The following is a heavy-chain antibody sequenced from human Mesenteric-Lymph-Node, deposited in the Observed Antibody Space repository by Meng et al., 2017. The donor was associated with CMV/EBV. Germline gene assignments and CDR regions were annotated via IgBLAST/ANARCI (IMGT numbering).Heavy chain of an antibody. CDR1: GGSISSGDYY. CDR2: IYYSGST. Sequence: LRLSCTVSGGSISSGDYYWSWIRQPPGKGLEWIGYIYYSGSTYYNPSLKSRVTISVDTSKNQFSLKLSSVTAADTAVYYCARARIAAGGYGMDVWGQGTTVTVSS. J-gene: IGHJ6*02. V-gene: IGHV4-30-4*08. CDR3: ARARIAAGGYGMDV. D-gene: IGHD2-15*01.